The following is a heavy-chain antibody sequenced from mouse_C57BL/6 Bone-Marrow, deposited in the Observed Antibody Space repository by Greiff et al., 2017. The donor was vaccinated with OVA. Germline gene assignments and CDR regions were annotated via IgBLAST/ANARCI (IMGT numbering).Heavy chain of an antibody. D-gene: IGHD2-3*01. CDR1: GYTFTGYW. V-gene: IGHV1-9*01. Sequence: QVQLQQSGAELMKPGASVKLSCKATGYTFTGYWIEWVKQRPGHGLEWIGEILPGSGSTNYNEKFKGKATFTAATSSNTAYMQLSNLTTGNSAIYYGDRDGYYEGGFAYGGQGTLVTVSA. J-gene: IGHJ3*01. CDR2: ILPGSGST. CDR3: DRDGYYEGGFAY.